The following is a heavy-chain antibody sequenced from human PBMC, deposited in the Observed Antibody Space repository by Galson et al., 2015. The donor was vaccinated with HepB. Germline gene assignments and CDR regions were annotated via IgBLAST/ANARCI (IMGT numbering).Heavy chain of an antibody. CDR1: GYAFTTFG. CDR2: ISEHNGNT. V-gene: IGHV1-18*04. J-gene: IGHJ6*02. D-gene: IGHD5/OR15-5a*01. CDR3: ARDLGLRANPNPGYYYAMDV. Sequence: SVKVSCKASGYAFTTFGITWVRQAPGQGLEWLGWISEHNGNTDYAQKFQGRLTMTADTSTSTAYMELRSLRSDDTALYFCARDLGLRANPNPGYYYAMDVWGQGTTVTVSS.